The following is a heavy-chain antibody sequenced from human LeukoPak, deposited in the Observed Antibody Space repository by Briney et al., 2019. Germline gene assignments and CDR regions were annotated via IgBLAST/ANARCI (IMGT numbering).Heavy chain of an antibody. CDR3: AKGPVMSSTTYFFEY. Sequence: GGCLRLSCSSSSFTFNTCAMACVRQAPGKGLECVSAISVSGTSTYYADSVKGRFTISRDNSKNTLYLRMNSLAAADKAVYYCAKGPVMSSTTYFFEYWGPGIMVVVSS. CDR1: SFTFNTCA. D-gene: IGHD1-26*01. V-gene: IGHV3-23*01. J-gene: IGHJ4*02. CDR2: ISVSGTST.